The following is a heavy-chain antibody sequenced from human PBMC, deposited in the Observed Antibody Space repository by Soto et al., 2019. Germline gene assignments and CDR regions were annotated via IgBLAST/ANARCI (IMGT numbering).Heavy chain of an antibody. V-gene: IGHV4-59*08. CDR2: IYYSGST. D-gene: IGHD6-19*01. CDR3: ARIAYSSGWYLAY. CDR1: GGSISSYY. Sequence: SETLSLTCTVSGGSISSYYWSWIRQPPGKGLEWIGYIYYSGSTNYNPSLKSRVTISVDTSKNQFSLKLSSVTAADTAVYYCARIAYSSGWYLAYWGQGTLVTVSS. J-gene: IGHJ4*01.